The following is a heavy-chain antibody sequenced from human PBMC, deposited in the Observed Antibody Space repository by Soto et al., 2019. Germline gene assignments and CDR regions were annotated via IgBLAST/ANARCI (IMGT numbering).Heavy chain of an antibody. Sequence: QVQLQESGPGLVKPSETLSLICTVSSGSVSSDYWTWIRQPPGKGLEWIGYVSSSGTNYNSSLKSRVTMSLDTSKNQFSLKLTSVTAADTAVYYCARNSRWYTPDSWGQGTLVTVSS. V-gene: IGHV4-59*02. CDR2: VSSSGT. D-gene: IGHD6-19*01. CDR3: ARNSRWYTPDS. CDR1: SGSVSSDY. J-gene: IGHJ4*02.